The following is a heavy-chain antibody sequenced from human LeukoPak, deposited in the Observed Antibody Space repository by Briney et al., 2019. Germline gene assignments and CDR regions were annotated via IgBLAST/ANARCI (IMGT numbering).Heavy chain of an antibody. V-gene: IGHV4-38-2*02. CDR3: ARDVGATPGYFDY. J-gene: IGHJ4*02. CDR1: GYSISSGYY. D-gene: IGHD1-26*01. CDR2: IYHSGST. Sequence: SETLSLTCTVSGYSISSGYYWGWIRQPPGKGLEWIGSIYHSGSTNYNPSLKSRVTISVDTSKNQFSLKLGSVTAADTAVYYCARDVGATPGYFDYWGLGTLVTVSS.